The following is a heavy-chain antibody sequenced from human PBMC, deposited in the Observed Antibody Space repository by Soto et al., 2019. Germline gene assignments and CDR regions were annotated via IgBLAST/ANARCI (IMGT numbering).Heavy chain of an antibody. J-gene: IGHJ4*02. D-gene: IGHD3-3*01. Sequence: PGGSLRLSCAASGFTFSSYGMHWVRQAPGKGLEWVAVIWYDGSNKYYADSVKGRFTISRDNSKNTLYLQMNSLRAEDTAVYYCARDLQNYDFWSGYYASGFDYWGQGTLVTVS. V-gene: IGHV3-33*01. CDR3: ARDLQNYDFWSGYYASGFDY. CDR2: IWYDGSNK. CDR1: GFTFSSYG.